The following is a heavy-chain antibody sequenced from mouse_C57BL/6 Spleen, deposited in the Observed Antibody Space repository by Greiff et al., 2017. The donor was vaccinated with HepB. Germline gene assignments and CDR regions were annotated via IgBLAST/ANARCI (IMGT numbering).Heavy chain of an antibody. D-gene: IGHD2-2*01. J-gene: IGHJ2*01. Sequence: EVMLVESGGGLVKPGGSLKLSCAASGFTFSSYAMSWVRQTPEKRLEWVATISDGGSYTYYPDNVKGRFTISRDNAKNNLYLQMSHLKSEDTAMYYCARDRGNGYDGLYYFDYWGQGTTLTVSS. CDR1: GFTFSSYA. CDR3: ARDRGNGYDGLYYFDY. CDR2: ISDGGSYT. V-gene: IGHV5-4*01.